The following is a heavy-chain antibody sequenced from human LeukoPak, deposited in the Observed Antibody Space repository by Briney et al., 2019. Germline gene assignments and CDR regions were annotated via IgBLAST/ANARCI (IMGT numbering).Heavy chain of an antibody. V-gene: IGHV3-21*01. D-gene: IGHD3-22*01. CDR2: ISSSSYI. J-gene: IGHJ4*02. Sequence: KPGGSLRLSCAASGFTFSSYSMNWVRQAPGKGLEWVSSISSSSYIYYADSVKGRFTISRDNAKNSLYLQMNSLRAEDTAVYYCARESSDGYFDYWGQGTLVTVSS. CDR3: ARESSDGYFDY. CDR1: GFTFSSYS.